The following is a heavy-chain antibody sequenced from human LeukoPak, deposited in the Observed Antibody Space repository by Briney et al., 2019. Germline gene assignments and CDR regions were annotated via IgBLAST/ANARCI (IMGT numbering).Heavy chain of an antibody. V-gene: IGHV4-61*02. CDR1: GGSISSSSYY. D-gene: IGHD6-13*01. J-gene: IGHJ4*02. Sequence: PSETLSLTCTVSGGSISSSSYYWSWIRQPAGKGLEWIGRIYTSGSTTYNPSLKSRVTISVDTSKNQSSLILSSVTATVTALYYCARGVTAAGHFDYWGQGTLVTVSS. CDR2: IYTSGST. CDR3: ARGVTAAGHFDY.